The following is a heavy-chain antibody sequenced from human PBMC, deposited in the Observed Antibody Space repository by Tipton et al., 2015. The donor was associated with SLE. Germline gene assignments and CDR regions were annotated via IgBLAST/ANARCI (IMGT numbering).Heavy chain of an antibody. J-gene: IGHJ3*02. CDR2: INSDGSST. CDR3: ARTSSGGAFDI. CDR1: GFTFHNYW. D-gene: IGHD2-2*01. V-gene: IGHV3-74*01. Sequence: GSLRLSCAASGFTFHNYWMHWVRQAPGKGLVCVSRINSDGSSTTYADSVKGRFTISRDNAKNTLYLQMNSLRAEDTAVYYCARTSSGGAFDIWGQGTMVTVSS.